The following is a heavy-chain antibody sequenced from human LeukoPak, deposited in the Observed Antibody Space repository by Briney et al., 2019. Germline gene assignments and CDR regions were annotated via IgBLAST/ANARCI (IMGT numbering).Heavy chain of an antibody. CDR3: TRALVDIVVVPAAIRTETKGYYYMDV. V-gene: IGHV3-49*04. J-gene: IGHJ6*03. D-gene: IGHD2-2*03. CDR1: GFPFGDDA. Sequence: GGSLRLSCTTSGFPFGDDAVSWVRQAPGEGLEWVGFIRSKAYGETTEYAASVKGRFTMSRDDSKSIAYLQMNSLKTEDTAVYYCTRALVDIVVVPAAIRTETKGYYYMDVWGKGTTVTVSS. CDR2: IRSKAYGETT.